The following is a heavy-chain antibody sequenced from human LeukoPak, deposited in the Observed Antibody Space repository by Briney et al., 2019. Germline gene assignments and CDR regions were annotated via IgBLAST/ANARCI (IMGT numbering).Heavy chain of an antibody. V-gene: IGHV1-69*13. J-gene: IGHJ4*02. CDR2: IIPIFGTA. CDR1: GGTFSSYA. Sequence: SVKVSCKASGGTFSSYAISWVRQAPGQGLEWMGGIIPIFGTANYAQKFQGRVTITADESTSTAYMELSSLRSEDTAVYYCAGSPQNWAVATCFDYWGQGTLVTVSS. D-gene: IGHD6-19*01. CDR3: AGSPQNWAVATCFDY.